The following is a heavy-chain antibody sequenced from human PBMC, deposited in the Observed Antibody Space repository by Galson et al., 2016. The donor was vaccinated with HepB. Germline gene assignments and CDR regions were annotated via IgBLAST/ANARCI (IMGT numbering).Heavy chain of an antibody. J-gene: IGHJ6*02. Sequence: PALVKPTQTLTLTCTFSGFSLSTSGMCVSWIRQPPGKALEWLARIEWDDDKYYSTSLKTRLTISKDTSKNQVVLTMTNMDPVDTATYYCAQTTVTTAYGMDVWGQGTAVTVSS. V-gene: IGHV2-70*11. CDR2: IEWDDDK. CDR1: GFSLSTSGMC. CDR3: AQTTVTTAYGMDV. D-gene: IGHD4-17*01.